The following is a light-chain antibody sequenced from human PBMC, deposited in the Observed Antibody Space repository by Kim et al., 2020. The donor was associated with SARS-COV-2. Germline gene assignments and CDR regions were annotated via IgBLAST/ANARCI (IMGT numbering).Light chain of an antibody. V-gene: IGKV1-9*01. CDR1: QDIRSY. J-gene: IGKJ5*01. CDR3: QQLKTYPIT. Sequence: ASVGDRVSITCRASQDIRSYLAWYQQKPGKAPKLLIHAASTLESGVPSRFSGSGAGAEFTLTINSLQPEDFATYYCQQLKTYPITFGQGTRLEIK. CDR2: AAS.